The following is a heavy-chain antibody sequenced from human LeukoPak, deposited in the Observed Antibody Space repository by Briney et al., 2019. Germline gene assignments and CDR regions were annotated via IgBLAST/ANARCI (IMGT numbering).Heavy chain of an antibody. CDR1: GGSISSYY. Sequence: ASETLSLTCTVSGGSISSYYWSWIRQPPGKGLEWIGYIYYSGSTNYNPSLKSRVTISVDTSKNQFSLKLSSVTAADTAVYYCASSYKGGEYFDYWGQGTLVTVSS. V-gene: IGHV4-59*01. D-gene: IGHD1-26*01. CDR2: IYYSGST. J-gene: IGHJ4*02. CDR3: ASSYKGGEYFDY.